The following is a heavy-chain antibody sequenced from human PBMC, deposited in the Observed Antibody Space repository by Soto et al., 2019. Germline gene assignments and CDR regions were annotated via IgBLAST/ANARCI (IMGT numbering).Heavy chain of an antibody. Sequence: SVKVSCKASGGTFSSYAISWVRQAPGQGPEWMGGIIPIFGTANYAQKFQGRVTITADESTSTAYMELSSLRSEDTAVYYCARGKDSSSSGGFDYWGQGTLVTVSS. CDR2: IIPIFGTA. V-gene: IGHV1-69*13. J-gene: IGHJ4*02. CDR1: GGTFSSYA. D-gene: IGHD6-6*01. CDR3: ARGKDSSSSGGFDY.